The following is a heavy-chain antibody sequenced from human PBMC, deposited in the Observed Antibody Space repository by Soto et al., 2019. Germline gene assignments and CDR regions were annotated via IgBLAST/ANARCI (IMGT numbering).Heavy chain of an antibody. J-gene: IGHJ6*01. CDR1: GYTFTRNG. CDR3: VKDRDSNSWPSRDV. D-gene: IGHD3-22*01. V-gene: IGHV1-18*01. Sequence: ASVKVSCKTSGYTFTRNGISWVRQAPGQGLEWMGWISPKSGSIKYAQKFQGRVIMTTDTYTSTAYMEVRSLRSDDTAVYYCVKDRDSNSWPSRDVLGPGTTVTVSS. CDR2: ISPKSGSI.